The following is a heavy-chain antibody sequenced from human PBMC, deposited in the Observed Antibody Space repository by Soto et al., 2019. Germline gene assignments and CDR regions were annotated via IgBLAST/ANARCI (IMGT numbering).Heavy chain of an antibody. CDR1: GFTFSLYS. Sequence: EVQLVESGGGLVQPGGSLRLSCAASGFTFSLYSMSWVRQAPGKGLEWVSYISRSSTGIHYADSVKGRFTISGDDATYSMHLPMNSLRDGDTAVYCCARAVTWGLDVWGQGTTVSISS. J-gene: IGHJ6*02. CDR2: ISRSSTGI. D-gene: IGHD3-10*01. CDR3: ARAVTWGLDV. V-gene: IGHV3-48*02.